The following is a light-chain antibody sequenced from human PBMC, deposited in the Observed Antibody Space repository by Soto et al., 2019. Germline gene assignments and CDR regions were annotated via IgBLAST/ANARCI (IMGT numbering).Light chain of an antibody. Sequence: DIVMTQSPDSLAVSLGERATINCKSSQSVLYSSNNKNYLAWYQQKPGQPPKLLIYWASTRESGVPDRFSGSGSGTDFTLTISNPQAEDVAVYYCQQYYSTPTFGPGTKVDIK. J-gene: IGKJ3*01. CDR1: QSVLYSSNNKNY. CDR2: WAS. V-gene: IGKV4-1*01. CDR3: QQYYSTPT.